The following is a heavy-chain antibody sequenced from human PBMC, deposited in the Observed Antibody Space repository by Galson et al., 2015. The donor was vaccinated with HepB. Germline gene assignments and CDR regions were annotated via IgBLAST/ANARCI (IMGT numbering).Heavy chain of an antibody. Sequence: SVKVSCKASGGTFSNYIISWVRQAPGQGLEWMGRAIPILDVTNYAPKLQGRVTITADKSTSTAYMELRVLRSDDTAVYYCASATGAAEDAFDVWGQGTMVTVSS. CDR2: AIPILDVT. J-gene: IGHJ3*01. CDR1: GGTFSNYI. V-gene: IGHV1-69*02. CDR3: ASATGAAEDAFDV. D-gene: IGHD7-27*01.